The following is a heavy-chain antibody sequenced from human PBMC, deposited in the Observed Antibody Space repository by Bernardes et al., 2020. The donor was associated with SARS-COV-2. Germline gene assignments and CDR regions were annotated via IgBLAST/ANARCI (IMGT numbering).Heavy chain of an antibody. CDR1: GYTFTDYF. D-gene: IGHD3-22*01. J-gene: IGHJ6*02. CDR2: INPNTGGT. V-gene: IGHV1-2*02. Sequence: ASVKVSCKASGYTFTDYFIHWVRQAPGQRLEWMGWINPNTGGTNYVQKFQGRVTMTRDTSISTAYMELSRLRSDDTAVYYCALPPTNYDRYGMDVWGQGTTVTVSS. CDR3: ALPPTNYDRYGMDV.